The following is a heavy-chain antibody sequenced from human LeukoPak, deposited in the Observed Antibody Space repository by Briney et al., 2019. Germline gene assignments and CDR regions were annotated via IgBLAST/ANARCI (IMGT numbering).Heavy chain of an antibody. J-gene: IGHJ5*02. CDR1: GVSISGYY. Sequence: SETLSLTCTVSGVSISGYYWSWIRQPPGKGLEWIGEINHSGSTNYNPSLKSRVTISVDTSKNQFSLKLSSVTAADTAVYYCASGARRRYCSGGSCPPRGFDPWGQGTLVTVSS. V-gene: IGHV4-34*01. CDR3: ASGARRRYCSGGSCPPRGFDP. D-gene: IGHD2-15*01. CDR2: INHSGST.